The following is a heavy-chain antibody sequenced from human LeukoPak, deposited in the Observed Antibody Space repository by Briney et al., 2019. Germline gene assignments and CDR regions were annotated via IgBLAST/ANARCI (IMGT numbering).Heavy chain of an antibody. Sequence: ASVKVSCKASGYTFTSYDINWVRQATGQGLEWMGWMNPNSGNTGYAQKFQGRVTMTRNTSISTAYMELSSLRSEDTAVYYCAQGKGYSYGTNWFDPWGQGTLVTVSS. CDR3: AQGKGYSYGTNWFDP. V-gene: IGHV1-8*01. J-gene: IGHJ5*02. D-gene: IGHD5-18*01. CDR2: MNPNSGNT. CDR1: GYTFTSYD.